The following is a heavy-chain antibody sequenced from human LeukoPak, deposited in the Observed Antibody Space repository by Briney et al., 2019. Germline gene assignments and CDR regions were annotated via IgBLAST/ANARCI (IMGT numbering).Heavy chain of an antibody. CDR1: GFTFSSYG. CDR2: IWYDGSNK. V-gene: IGHV3-33*08. D-gene: IGHD2-15*01. CDR3: ARDSCSGGSCRFDY. J-gene: IGHJ4*02. Sequence: GGSLRLSCAASGFTFSSYGMHWVRQAPGKGLEWVAVIWYDGSNKYYADSVKGRFTISRDNSKNTLYLQMNSLRAEDTAVYYCARDSCSGGSCRFDYWGQGTLVTVSS.